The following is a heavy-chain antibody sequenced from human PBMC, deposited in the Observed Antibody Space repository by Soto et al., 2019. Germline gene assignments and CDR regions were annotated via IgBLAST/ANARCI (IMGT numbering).Heavy chain of an antibody. CDR3: ARGGSGTYHV. CDR2: IYYRGST. D-gene: IGHD3-10*01. Sequence: KPSETLSLTCSVSDDSITGGGYYWGWIRQHPAKGLEWIGSIYYRGSTYYNPSLRSRGTISLDPSQARLSLRLTSLTAADTATYYCARGGSGTYHVWGQGTLVTVSS. CDR1: DDSITGGGYY. J-gene: IGHJ4*02. V-gene: IGHV4-31*02.